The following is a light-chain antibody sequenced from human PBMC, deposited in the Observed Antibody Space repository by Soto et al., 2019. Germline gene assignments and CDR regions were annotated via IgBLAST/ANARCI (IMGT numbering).Light chain of an antibody. Sequence: EIVLTQSPATLSLSPGERATLSCRASQSVSTNLAWYQQKPGQAPRLLIYDASNRATDIPARFSGSGSGTDFTLTISSLESEDFAVYYCQQRSSCPLTFGGGTNMEIK. CDR3: QQRSSCPLT. J-gene: IGKJ4*01. CDR1: QSVSTN. CDR2: DAS. V-gene: IGKV3-11*01.